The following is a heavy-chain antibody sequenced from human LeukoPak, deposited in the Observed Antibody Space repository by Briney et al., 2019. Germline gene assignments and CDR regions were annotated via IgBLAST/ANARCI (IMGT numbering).Heavy chain of an antibody. V-gene: IGHV4-34*01. D-gene: IGHD3-16*02. J-gene: IGHJ6*03. CDR3: ARGRDYVWGSYRSHYYMDV. Sequence: GSLRLSCAASGFTFSHAWMSWVRQPPGKGLEWIGEINHSGSTNYNPSLKSRVTISVDTSKNQFSLKLTSVTAADTAVYYCARGRDYVWGSYRSHYYMDVWGKGTTVTVSS. CDR2: INHSGST. CDR1: GFTFSHAW.